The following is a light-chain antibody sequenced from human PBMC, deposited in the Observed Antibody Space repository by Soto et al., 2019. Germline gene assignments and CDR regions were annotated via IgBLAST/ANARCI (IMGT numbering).Light chain of an antibody. J-gene: IGKJ1*01. CDR3: QQYASSRT. CDR2: GAS. CDR1: QSVSSN. Sequence: IVMTQSPATLSVSPGERATLSCRASQSVSSNLAWYQQKPGRAPTLLISGASTRATGIPARLSGSGAGTEFTLTITRLEPEDFAVYYCQQYASSRTFGQGTKVDIK. V-gene: IGKV3-15*01.